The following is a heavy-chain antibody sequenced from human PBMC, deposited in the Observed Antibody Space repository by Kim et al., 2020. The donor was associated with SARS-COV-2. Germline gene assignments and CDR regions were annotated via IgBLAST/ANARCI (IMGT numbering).Heavy chain of an antibody. J-gene: IGHJ4*02. V-gene: IGHV3-49*04. CDR3: TIYPYYYDSSGYYL. Sequence: GGSLRLSCTASGFTFGDYAMSWVRQAPGKGLEWVGFIRSKAYGGTTEYAASVKGRFTISRDDSKSIAYLQMNSLKTEDTAVYYCTIYPYYYDSSGYYLWGQGTLVTVSS. D-gene: IGHD3-22*01. CDR2: IRSKAYGGTT. CDR1: GFTFGDYA.